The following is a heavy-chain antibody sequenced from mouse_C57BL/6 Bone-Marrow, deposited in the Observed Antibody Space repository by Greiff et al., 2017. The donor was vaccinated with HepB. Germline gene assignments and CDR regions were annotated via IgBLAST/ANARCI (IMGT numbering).Heavy chain of an antibody. CDR2: IYPGSGST. CDR1: GYTFTSYW. J-gene: IGHJ2*01. D-gene: IGHD2-2*01. Sequence: QVQLQQPGAELVKPGASVKMSCKASGYTFTSYWITWVKQRPGQGLEWIGDIYPGSGSTNYTEKFKSKATLTVDTSSSTAYMQLSSLTSEDSAVYYCARSLLWLRQGYYFGCWGQGTTLTV. V-gene: IGHV1-55*01. CDR3: ARSLLWLRQGYYFGC.